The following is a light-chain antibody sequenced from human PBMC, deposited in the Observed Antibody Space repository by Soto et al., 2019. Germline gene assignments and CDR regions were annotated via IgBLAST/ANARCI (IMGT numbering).Light chain of an antibody. V-gene: IGLV2-14*03. CDR3: CSYTSSNTPWV. CDR2: DVS. J-gene: IGLJ1*01. Sequence: QSVLTQPASVSGSPGQSITISCTGTSSDVGGYNYVSWYQQHPGEAPNLMIYDVSDRPSGVSNRFSASKSGNTASLTISGLQPEDEADYFCCSYTSSNTPWVFGTGTKVTVL. CDR1: SSDVGGYNY.